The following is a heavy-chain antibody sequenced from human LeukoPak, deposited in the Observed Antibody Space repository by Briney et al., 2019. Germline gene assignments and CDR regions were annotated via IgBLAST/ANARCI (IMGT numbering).Heavy chain of an antibody. Sequence: SQTLSLTCTVSGASISSDSYYWSWIRQPAGKGLEWIGRIYGSGDINYNPSLRSRVTISADTSKNQFSLKLSSVTAADTAVYYCARYSSSWYGGDWFDPWGQGTLVTVSS. CDR1: GASISSDSYY. J-gene: IGHJ5*02. D-gene: IGHD6-13*01. V-gene: IGHV4-61*02. CDR2: IYGSGDI. CDR3: ARYSSSWYGGDWFDP.